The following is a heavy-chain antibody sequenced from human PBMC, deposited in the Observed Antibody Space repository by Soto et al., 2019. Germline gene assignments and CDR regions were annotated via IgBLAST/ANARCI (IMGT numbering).Heavy chain of an antibody. CDR3: ARRGRELDNYDVLIGFDY. J-gene: IGHJ4*02. CDR2: MYPGDSDT. CDR1: GYSFATHW. Sequence: PGESLKISCKGSGYSFATHWIGWVRQMPGKGLEWMGIMYPGDSDTRYGPSFEGRVTISADKSINTAYLQWHSLEAADTAMYYCARRGRELDNYDVLIGFDYWGQGTLVTVSS. V-gene: IGHV5-51*01. D-gene: IGHD3-9*01.